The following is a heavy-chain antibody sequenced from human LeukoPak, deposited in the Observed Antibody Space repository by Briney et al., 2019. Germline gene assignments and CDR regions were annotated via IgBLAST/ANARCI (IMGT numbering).Heavy chain of an antibody. CDR2: IYYSGSN. V-gene: IGHV4-39*01. Sequence: SETLSLTCTVSGGSISSSSYYWGWIRQPPGKGLEWIGSIYYSGSNYYNPSLKSRVTISVDTSKNQFSLKLSSVTAADTAVYYCARRLSGGYFDYWGQGTLVTVSS. CDR3: ARRLSGGYFDY. CDR1: GGSISSSSYY. J-gene: IGHJ4*02. D-gene: IGHD1-26*01.